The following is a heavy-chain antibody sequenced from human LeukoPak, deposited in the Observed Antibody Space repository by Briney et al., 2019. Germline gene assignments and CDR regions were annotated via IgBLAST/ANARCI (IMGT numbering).Heavy chain of an antibody. V-gene: IGHV4-34*01. J-gene: IGHJ4*02. Sequence: SSETLSLTCGVHGGSFSGYYWGWIRQPPGMGLEWIGEINHSGSTNYNPSLKSRVTISVDTAENKFSLKLSSVTAADTAVYYCASILRSSSGYYFDYWGQGTLVTVSS. CDR1: GGSFSGYY. CDR3: ASILRSSSGYYFDY. CDR2: INHSGST. D-gene: IGHD3-10*01.